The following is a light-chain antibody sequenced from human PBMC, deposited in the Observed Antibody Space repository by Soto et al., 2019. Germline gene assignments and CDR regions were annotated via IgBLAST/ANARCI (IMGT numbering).Light chain of an antibody. Sequence: EIVLTQSPGTLSLSPGESATLSCRASQSVSNSYLAWYQQKPGRAPRLLIYGASSRATDIPDRFSGSGSGTDFTLTISRLEPVDSAVYYCQQYGSSPTTFGQGNKVEIK. CDR3: QQYGSSPTT. CDR2: GAS. V-gene: IGKV3-20*01. J-gene: IGKJ1*01. CDR1: QSVSNSY.